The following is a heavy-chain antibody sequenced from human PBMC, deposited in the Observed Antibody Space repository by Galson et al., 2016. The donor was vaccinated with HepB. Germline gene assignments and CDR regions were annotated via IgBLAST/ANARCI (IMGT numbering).Heavy chain of an antibody. CDR3: AKVAMEWVIEN. CDR2: IKPDGSEK. CDR1: GFRFSDYW. V-gene: IGHV3-7*01. Sequence: SLRLSCAASGFRFSDYWMTWVRQAPGKGLEWVANIKPDGSEKFYLDSVRGRLTISRDNAKDSLYLQVNSLRAEDTAVYYCAKVAMEWVIENWGQGTLVTVSS. J-gene: IGHJ4*02. D-gene: IGHD3-3*01.